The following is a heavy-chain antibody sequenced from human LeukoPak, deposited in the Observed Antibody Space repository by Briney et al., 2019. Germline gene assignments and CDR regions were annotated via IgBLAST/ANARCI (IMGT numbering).Heavy chain of an antibody. V-gene: IGHV4-39*01. J-gene: IGHJ4*02. CDR3: ARGSERSIAAAGTFDY. CDR2: IYYSGST. CDR1: GGSISSSSYY. D-gene: IGHD6-13*01. Sequence: SETLSLTCTVSGGSISSSSYYWGWIRQPPGKGLEWIGSIYYSGSTYYNPSLKSRVTISVDTSKNQFSLKLSSVTAADTAVYYCARGSERSIAAAGTFDYWGQETLVTVSS.